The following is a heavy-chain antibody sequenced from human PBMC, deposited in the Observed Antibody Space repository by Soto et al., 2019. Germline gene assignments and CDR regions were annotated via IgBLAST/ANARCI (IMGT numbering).Heavy chain of an antibody. Sequence: PGESLKISCKGSGYSLTSYWIGWVRQMPGKGLEWMGIIYPGDSDTRYSPSFQGQVTISADKSISTAYLQWSSLKASDTAMYYCASVSPRDSSGYPPDAFDIWGQGTMVTVSS. D-gene: IGHD3-22*01. J-gene: IGHJ3*02. CDR2: IYPGDSDT. CDR1: GYSLTSYW. CDR3: ASVSPRDSSGYPPDAFDI. V-gene: IGHV5-51*01.